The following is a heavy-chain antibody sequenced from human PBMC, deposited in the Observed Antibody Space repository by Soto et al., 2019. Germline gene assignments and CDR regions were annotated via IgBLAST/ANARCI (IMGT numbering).Heavy chain of an antibody. CDR1: GFTFSSYS. D-gene: IGHD1-26*01. CDR3: ARVVGATPLLDY. V-gene: IGHV3-21*01. J-gene: IGHJ4*02. CDR2: ISSSSTYI. Sequence: EVQLVESGGGLVKPGGSLRLSCEASGFTFSSYSMNWDRQAPGKGLEWVSSISSSSTYIYYADSVKGRFTISRDNAKNSLYLQMNSLRAEDTAVYYCARVVGATPLLDYWGQGTLVTVSS.